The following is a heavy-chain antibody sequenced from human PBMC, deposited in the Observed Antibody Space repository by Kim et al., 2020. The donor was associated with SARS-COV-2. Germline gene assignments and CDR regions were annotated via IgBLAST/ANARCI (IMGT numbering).Heavy chain of an antibody. J-gene: IGHJ2*01. D-gene: IGHD3-16*01. CDR1: GYSISSGYY. V-gene: IGHV4-38-2*02. CDR3: ARDLGAATFYWYFDL. CDR2: IYHSGST. Sequence: SETLSLTCTVSGYSISSGYYWGWIRQPPGKGLEWIGSIYHSGSTYYNPSLKSRVTISVDTSKNQFSLKLSSVTAADTAVYYCARDLGAATFYWYFDLWGRGTLVTVSS.